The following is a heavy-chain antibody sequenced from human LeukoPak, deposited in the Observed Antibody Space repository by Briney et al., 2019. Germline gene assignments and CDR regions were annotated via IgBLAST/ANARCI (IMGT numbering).Heavy chain of an antibody. J-gene: IGHJ4*02. CDR2: IIPIFGTA. Sequence: ASVKVSCKASGGTFSSYAISGVRQAPGQGLEWMGGIIPIFGTANYAQKFQGRVTITADESTSTAYMELSSLRSEDTAVYYCARDPLYGDYVKYFDYWGQGTLVTVSS. CDR1: GGTFSSYA. D-gene: IGHD4-17*01. V-gene: IGHV1-69*01. CDR3: ARDPLYGDYVKYFDY.